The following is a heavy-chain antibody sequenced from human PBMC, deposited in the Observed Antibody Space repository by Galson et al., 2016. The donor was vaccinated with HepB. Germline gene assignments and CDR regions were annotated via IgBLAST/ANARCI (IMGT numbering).Heavy chain of an antibody. CDR3: ATLTTGYCSGGSCPQGY. CDR2: IYYSGGFT. Sequence: SETLSLTCAVSGGSISSSNWWSWVRRPPGKGLEWIGYIYYSGGFTMYNPSLESRVTISVDTSKKQFSLKLTSVTAADTAVYYCATLTTGYCSGGSCPQGYWGQGTLVTVSS. CDR1: GGSISSSNW. D-gene: IGHD2-15*01. J-gene: IGHJ4*02. V-gene: IGHV4-4*02.